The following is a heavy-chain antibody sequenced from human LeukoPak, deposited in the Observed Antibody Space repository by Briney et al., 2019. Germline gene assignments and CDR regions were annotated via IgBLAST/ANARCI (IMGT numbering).Heavy chain of an antibody. CDR3: ARDPRVSAGWQFDY. J-gene: IGHJ4*02. V-gene: IGHV6-1*01. CDR2: TYYRSKWYN. CDR1: GDSVSSKSAT. D-gene: IGHD6-19*01. Sequence: SQTLSLTCAISGDSVSSKSATWNWIRQSPSRGLEWLGKTYYRSKWYNDSAVSVTSRITISPDTSKNQFSLQLNSVTPEDTAVYYCARDPRVSAGWQFDYWGQGTLVTASS.